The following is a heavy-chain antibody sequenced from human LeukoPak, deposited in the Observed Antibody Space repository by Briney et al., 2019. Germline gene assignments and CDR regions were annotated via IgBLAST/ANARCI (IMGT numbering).Heavy chain of an antibody. CDR1: GYTFTGYY. Sequence: ASVKVSCKASGYTFTGYYMHWVRQAPGQGLEWMGWINPNSGGTNYAQKFQGRVTMTRDTSISTAYMELSRLRSDDTAVYYCARSGVGYYYYGMDVWGQRTTVTFSS. J-gene: IGHJ6*02. CDR3: ARSGVGYYYYGMDV. CDR2: INPNSGGT. V-gene: IGHV1-2*02.